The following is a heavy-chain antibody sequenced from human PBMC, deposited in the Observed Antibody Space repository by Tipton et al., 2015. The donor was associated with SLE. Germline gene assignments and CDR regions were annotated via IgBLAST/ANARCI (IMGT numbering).Heavy chain of an antibody. J-gene: IGHJ4*01. V-gene: IGHV4-59*01. CDR1: GGSINEYY. D-gene: IGHD2-2*01. CDR3: ARFPTRHLAYFFDY. CDR2: IYYSGST. Sequence: LRLSCTVSGGSINEYYWSWIRQPPGKGLEWIGYIYYSGSTNYNPSLKSRVTISVDKSKNQFSLKLNSVTAADTAMYYCARFPTRHLAYFFDYWGHGTLVIVSS.